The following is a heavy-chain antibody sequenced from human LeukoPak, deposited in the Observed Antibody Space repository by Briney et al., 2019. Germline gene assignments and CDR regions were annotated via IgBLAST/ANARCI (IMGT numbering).Heavy chain of an antibody. Sequence: GGSLRLSCAASGFTFSSYDIHWVRQAPGKGLEWVAVIWFDGSHNYYADSVKGRFTISRDNSKNTLFLQMSSLRAEDTAVYYCAREGTFNYGSGTYFSPHFDYWGQGTLVTVSS. J-gene: IGHJ4*02. CDR1: GFTFSSYD. D-gene: IGHD3-10*01. CDR3: AREGTFNYGSGTYFSPHFDY. CDR2: IWFDGSHN. V-gene: IGHV3-33*01.